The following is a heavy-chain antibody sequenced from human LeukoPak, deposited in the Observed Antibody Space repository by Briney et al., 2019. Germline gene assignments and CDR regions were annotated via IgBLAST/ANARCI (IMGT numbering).Heavy chain of an antibody. CDR2: IKQDGSEK. CDR1: GFTFISYW. CDR3: ERSLGYYDY. V-gene: IGHV3-7*01. J-gene: IGHJ4*02. D-gene: IGHD3-22*01. Sequence: GGSLRLSCTASGFTFISYWMSWVRQAPGKGLEWVASIKQDGSEKNYVDSVKGRFTISRDNAKNSLYLQMNSLRAEDTAVYYCERSLGYYDYWGQGTLVTVPS.